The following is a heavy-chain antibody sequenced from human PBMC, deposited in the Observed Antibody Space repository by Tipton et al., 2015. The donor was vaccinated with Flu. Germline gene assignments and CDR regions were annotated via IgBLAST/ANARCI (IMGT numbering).Heavy chain of an antibody. CDR3: AKVDIVWGLMVGTFEI. CDR2: INWNGGSI. Sequence: SLRLSCAASGFTFANYAMHWVRQAPGKGLEWVSGINWNGGSIGSTDSVKGRFTISRDNAKNSLYLQMNSLRPEDTALYYCAKVDIVWGLMVGTFEIWGQGTMVTVSS. J-gene: IGHJ3*02. V-gene: IGHV3-9*01. D-gene: IGHD3-10*01. CDR1: GFTFANYA.